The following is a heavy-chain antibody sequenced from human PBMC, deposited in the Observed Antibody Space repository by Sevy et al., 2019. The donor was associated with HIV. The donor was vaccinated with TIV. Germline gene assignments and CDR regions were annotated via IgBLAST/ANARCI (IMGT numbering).Heavy chain of an antibody. CDR2: IYPGDSDT. V-gene: IGHV5-51*01. CDR3: ARGARGTLPAYYYYGMDV. D-gene: IGHD1-1*01. Sequence: GESLKISCKGSGYSFTSYWLAWVRQMPGKGLEWMVIIYPGDSDTRYSLSLQGQVAISVDKSISTAYLQWSSLKASDSAIYYCARGARGTLPAYYYYGMDVWGQGTTVTVSS. CDR1: GYSFTSYW. J-gene: IGHJ6*02.